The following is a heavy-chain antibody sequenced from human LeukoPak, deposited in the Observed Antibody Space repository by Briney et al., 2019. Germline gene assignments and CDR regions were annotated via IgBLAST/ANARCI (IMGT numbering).Heavy chain of an antibody. CDR2: IYSGGNT. D-gene: IGHD2/OR15-2a*01. V-gene: IGHV3-53*01. CDR1: GFTVSSNS. Sequence: GGSLRLSCRVSGFTVSSNSWSWVHQAPGKGLEWVSFIYSGGNTHYSDSVTGRFTISRDNSNNTLYLQMNSLRAEDTAIYYCARRAGEYAHPYDYWGQGTLVTVSS. CDR3: ARRAGEYAHPYDY. J-gene: IGHJ4*02.